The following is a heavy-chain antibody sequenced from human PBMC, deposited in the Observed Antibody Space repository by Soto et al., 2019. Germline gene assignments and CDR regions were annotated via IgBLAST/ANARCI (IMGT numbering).Heavy chain of an antibody. D-gene: IGHD4-17*01. CDR1: GFSLSTGGMC. V-gene: IGHV2-70*11. CDR2: IDWDDDK. CDR3: ARERFDYGDPRIDY. Sequence: SGPTLVNPTQTLTLTCTFSGFSLSTGGMCVSWIRQPPGKALEWLARIDWDDDKYYSTSLKTRLTISKDTSKNQVVLTMTNMDPVDTATYYCARERFDYGDPRIDYWGQGTLVTVSS. J-gene: IGHJ4*02.